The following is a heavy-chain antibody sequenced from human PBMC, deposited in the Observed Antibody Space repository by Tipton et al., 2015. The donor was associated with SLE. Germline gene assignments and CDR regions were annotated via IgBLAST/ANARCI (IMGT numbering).Heavy chain of an antibody. CDR3: ARAPRGCSSTSCLPY. CDR1: GYSISSGYY. J-gene: IGHJ4*02. V-gene: IGHV4-38-2*02. CDR2: IYHSGST. Sequence: TLSLTCTVSGYSISSGYYWGWIRQPPGKGLEWIGSIYHSGSTYYNPSLKSRVTISVDTSKNQFSLKLSSVTAADTAVYYCARAPRGCSSTSCLPYWGQGTLVTVSS. D-gene: IGHD2-2*01.